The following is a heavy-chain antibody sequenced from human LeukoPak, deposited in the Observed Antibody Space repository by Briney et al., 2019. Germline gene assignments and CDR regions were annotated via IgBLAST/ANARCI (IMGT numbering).Heavy chain of an antibody. J-gene: IGHJ4*02. CDR2: IYPGDSYT. D-gene: IGHD5-18*01. V-gene: IGHV5-51*01. CDR1: GYSFTSYW. Sequence: GEPLKISCKGSGYSFTSYWISWVRQMPGKGLEWMGIIYPGDSYTTYSPSFQGQVTISADKSISTAYLQWSSLKASDTAMYYCARLQYSYGLRYFDYWGQGTLVTVSS. CDR3: ARLQYSYGLRYFDY.